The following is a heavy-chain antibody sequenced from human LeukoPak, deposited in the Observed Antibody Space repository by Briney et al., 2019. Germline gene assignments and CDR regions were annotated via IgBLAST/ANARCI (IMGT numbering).Heavy chain of an antibody. D-gene: IGHD1-14*01. Sequence: GGSLRLSCAASGFTFSNYWMTWVRQAPGKGLELVANIKQDGSEKYYVDSVKGRFTISGDNAKNSLYLQMNGLRAEDTAVYYCARNQRRLDYWGQGTLVTVSS. CDR1: GFTFSNYW. J-gene: IGHJ4*02. V-gene: IGHV3-7*01. CDR2: IKQDGSEK. CDR3: ARNQRRLDY.